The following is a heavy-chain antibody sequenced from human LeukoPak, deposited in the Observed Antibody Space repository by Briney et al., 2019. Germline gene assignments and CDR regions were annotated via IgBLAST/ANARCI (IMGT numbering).Heavy chain of an antibody. Sequence: GASVKVSCKASGYTFTSYGISWVRQAPGQGLEWMGWISAYNGNTNYAQKLQGRVTMTTDTSTSTAYMELRSLRSDDTAVYYCAREGTRYCSGGSCYPDDAFDIWGQGTMVTVSS. J-gene: IGHJ3*02. CDR2: ISAYNGNT. D-gene: IGHD2-15*01. V-gene: IGHV1-18*01. CDR1: GYTFTSYG. CDR3: AREGTRYCSGGSCYPDDAFDI.